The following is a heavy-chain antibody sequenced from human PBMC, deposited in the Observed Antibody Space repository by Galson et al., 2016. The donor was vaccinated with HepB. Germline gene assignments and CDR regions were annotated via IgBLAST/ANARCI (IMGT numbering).Heavy chain of an antibody. CDR3: VRDYDFLSDS. Sequence: SLRLSCAVSGFTFSNFWMYWVRQGPGKGLVWVARINNDGTEKSYADSVKGRFSISRNNAKNMVYLQMNSLRRDDTAIYYRVRDYDFLSDSWGQGTLVTVSS. J-gene: IGHJ4*02. CDR2: INNDGTEK. D-gene: IGHD3-3*01. CDR1: GFTFSNFW. V-gene: IGHV3-74*03.